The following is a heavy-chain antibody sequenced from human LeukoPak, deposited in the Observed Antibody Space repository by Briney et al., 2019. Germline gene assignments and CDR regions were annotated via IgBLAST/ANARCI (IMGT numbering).Heavy chain of an antibody. CDR1: GGSISHYS. Sequence: SETLSLTCTVSGGSISHYSWNWIRLSAGMRLEWIGRLYTGGITEYNPSLKSRVTMSVDTSKSQFSLEVRSVTAADTALYYCATWSSGYYFDAFDIWGQGTMVTVSS. CDR3: ATWSSGYYFDAFDI. J-gene: IGHJ3*02. D-gene: IGHD3-22*01. CDR2: LYTGGIT. V-gene: IGHV4-4*07.